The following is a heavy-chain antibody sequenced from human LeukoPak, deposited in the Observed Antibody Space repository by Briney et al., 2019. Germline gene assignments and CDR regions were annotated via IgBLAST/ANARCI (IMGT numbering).Heavy chain of an antibody. CDR3: AREKYSSSEDYFDY. CDR2: ISYDGSNK. CDR1: GFTLSSYA. V-gene: IGHV3-30*04. J-gene: IGHJ4*02. Sequence: GRSLRLSCAASGFTLSSYAMHWVRQAPGKGLEWVAVISYDGSNKYYADSVKGRFTISRDNSKNTLYLQMNSLRAEDTAVYYCAREKYSSSEDYFDYWGQGTLITVSS. D-gene: IGHD6-13*01.